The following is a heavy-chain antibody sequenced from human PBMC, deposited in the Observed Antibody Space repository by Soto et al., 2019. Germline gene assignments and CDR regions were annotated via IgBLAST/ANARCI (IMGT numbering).Heavy chain of an antibody. V-gene: IGHV3-23*01. CDR3: AKGRTELGRGLCRFDY. Sequence: EVQLLESGGGLVQPGGSLRLSCAASGFTFSTYAMIWVRQAPGKGLEWVSAVSASGSSTYYADSVKGRFTISRDNSKNTLFLQMNSLRAEDTPLYCCAKGRTELGRGLCRFDYWGQGTLVTVSS. D-gene: IGHD3-10*01. CDR1: GFTFSTYA. J-gene: IGHJ4*02. CDR2: VSASGSST.